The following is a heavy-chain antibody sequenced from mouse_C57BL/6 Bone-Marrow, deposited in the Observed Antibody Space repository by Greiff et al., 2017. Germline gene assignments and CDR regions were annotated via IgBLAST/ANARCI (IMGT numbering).Heavy chain of an antibody. CDR3: ARHRRAITPYWYFDV. CDR1: GFTFSSYG. CDR2: ISSGGSYT. V-gene: IGHV5-6*01. D-gene: IGHD3-3*01. Sequence: EVQGVESGGDLVKPGGSLKLSCAASGFTFSSYGMSWVRQTPDKSLEWVATISSGGSYTYYPDSVKGRFTISRDNAKNTLYLQMSSLKSEDTAMYYCARHRRAITPYWYFDVWGTGTTVTVSS. J-gene: IGHJ1*03.